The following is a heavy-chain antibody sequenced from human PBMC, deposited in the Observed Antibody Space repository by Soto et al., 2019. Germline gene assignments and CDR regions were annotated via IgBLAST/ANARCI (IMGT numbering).Heavy chain of an antibody. CDR2: IYYSGST. Sequence: PSETLSLTCTVSGGSISSYYWSWIRQPPGKGLEWIGYIYYSGSTNYNPSLKSRVTISVDTSKNQFSLKLSSVTAADTAVYYCARVDWTEPDYYFDYWGQGTLVTVSS. V-gene: IGHV4-59*01. J-gene: IGHJ4*02. D-gene: IGHD1-1*01. CDR1: GGSISSYY. CDR3: ARVDWTEPDYYFDY.